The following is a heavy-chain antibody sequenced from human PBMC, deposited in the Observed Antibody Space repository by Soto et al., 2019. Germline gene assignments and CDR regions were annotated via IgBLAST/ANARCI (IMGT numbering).Heavy chain of an antibody. CDR1: HVFNNSSNNY. CDR2: IYYSGSS. CDR3: ARHGASYFDSGVYSDGFDL. J-gene: IGHJ3*01. Sequence: QLQLQESGPGLVKPSQTLSLTCSVSHVFNNSSNNYWGWIRQSPGKGLEWIGSIYYSGSSYYNPSLKSPVSISVDTSRNHFSLWLTSVTAADTAVYYCARHGASYFDSGVYSDGFDLWGQGTMVTVSS. D-gene: IGHD3-22*01. V-gene: IGHV4-39*01.